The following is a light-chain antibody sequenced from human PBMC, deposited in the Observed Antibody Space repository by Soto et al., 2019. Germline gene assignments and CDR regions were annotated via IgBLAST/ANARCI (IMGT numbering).Light chain of an antibody. V-gene: IGLV2-14*01. CDR1: SSDFGDDKY. CDR3: GSFTTTTTLEV. Sequence: QSALTQPASVSGSPGQSITMSCTGSSSDFGDDKYVTWYQQQPGKGPNLLIYGVSKRPSGVSNRFSGSKSGNTASLTISGLQVEDEADYICGSFTTTTTLEVFGTGTKLTVL. CDR2: GVS. J-gene: IGLJ1*01.